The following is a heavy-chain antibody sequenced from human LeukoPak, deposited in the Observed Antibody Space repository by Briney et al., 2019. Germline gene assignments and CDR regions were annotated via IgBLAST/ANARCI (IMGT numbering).Heavy chain of an antibody. V-gene: IGHV4-34*01. CDR1: GGSFSGYY. J-gene: IGHJ6*03. D-gene: IGHD5-18*01. CDR2: INHSGST. Sequence: SETLSLTCAVYGGSFSGYYWSWIRQPPGKELEWIGEINHSGSTNYNPSLKSRVTISVGTSKNQFSLKLSSVTAADTAVYYCARRGYSYGYNYYYYMDVWGKGTTVTVSS. CDR3: ARRGYSYGYNYYYYMDV.